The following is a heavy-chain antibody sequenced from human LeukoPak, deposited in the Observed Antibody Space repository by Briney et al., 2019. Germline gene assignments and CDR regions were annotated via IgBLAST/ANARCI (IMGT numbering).Heavy chain of an antibody. CDR1: GGSISSYY. CDR3: AREGQLWLQRGAFDI. D-gene: IGHD5-18*01. J-gene: IGHJ3*02. CDR2: IYYSGST. V-gene: IGHV4-59*01. Sequence: SETLSLTCTVSGGSISSYYWSRIRQPPGKGLEWIGYIYYSGSTNYNPSLKSRVTISVDTSKNQFSLKLSSVTAADTAVYYCAREGQLWLQRGAFDIWGQGTMVTVPS.